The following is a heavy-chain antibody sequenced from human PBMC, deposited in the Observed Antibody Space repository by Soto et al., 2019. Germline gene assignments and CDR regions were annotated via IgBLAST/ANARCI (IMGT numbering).Heavy chain of an antibody. CDR1: GYTFSNYG. D-gene: IGHD2-15*01. Sequence: QVQLVQSGAEVKKPGASVKVSCKASGYTFSNYGFSWVRQAPGQGLEWLGWISAYDGSTKFAQKVQDRVTLTTDTSTRTGYIELRSMRSDDTAVYYCASGCSGGRCYSLFDYWGQGTLVTVSS. J-gene: IGHJ4*02. CDR3: ASGCSGGRCYSLFDY. V-gene: IGHV1-18*04. CDR2: ISAYDGST.